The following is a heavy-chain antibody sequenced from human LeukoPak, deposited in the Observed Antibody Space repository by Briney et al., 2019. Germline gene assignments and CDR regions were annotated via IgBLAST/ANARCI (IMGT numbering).Heavy chain of an antibody. J-gene: IGHJ4*02. Sequence: GGSLRLSCAASGFTFSSYSMNWVRQAPGKGLEWVSYISSSSSTIYYADSVKGRFTISRDNAKNSLYLQMNSLRAEDTAVYYCARGDDEWELPGYFDYWGQGTLVTVSS. V-gene: IGHV3-48*04. CDR2: ISSSSSTI. D-gene: IGHD1-26*01. CDR3: ARGDDEWELPGYFDY. CDR1: GFTFSSYS.